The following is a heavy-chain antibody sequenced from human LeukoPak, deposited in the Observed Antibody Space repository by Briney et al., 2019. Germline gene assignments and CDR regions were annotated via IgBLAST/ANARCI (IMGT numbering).Heavy chain of an antibody. CDR1: GFTFSSYA. V-gene: IGHV3-23*01. CDR2: ISGSGGST. Sequence: PGGSLRLSCVASGFTFSSYAMSWVRQAPGKGLEWVSAISGSGGSTYYADSVKGRFTISRDNSKNTLYLQMNSLRAEDTAVYYCAKDEGFGALSYYFDYWGQGTLVTVSS. J-gene: IGHJ4*02. D-gene: IGHD3-10*01. CDR3: AKDEGFGALSYYFDY.